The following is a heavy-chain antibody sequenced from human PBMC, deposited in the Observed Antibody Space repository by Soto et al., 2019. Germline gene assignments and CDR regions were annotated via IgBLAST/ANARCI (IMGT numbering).Heavy chain of an antibody. V-gene: IGHV3-23*01. CDR2: ISGGGDTT. Sequence: EVQLLESGGGLVQPGGSLRLSCAASGFTFNNYAMTWVRQAPGKGLEWGSAISGGGDTTSYADYVKGRFTVSRDGSKNTLYLKMSSLRAEDAALYYCAKGRGGSGSLTPRVDFWGQGTLVTVSS. CDR3: AKGRGGSGSLTPRVDF. D-gene: IGHD3-10*01. J-gene: IGHJ4*02. CDR1: GFTFNNYA.